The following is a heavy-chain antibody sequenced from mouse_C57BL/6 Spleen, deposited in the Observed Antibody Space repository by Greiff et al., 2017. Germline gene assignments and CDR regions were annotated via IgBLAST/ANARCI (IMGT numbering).Heavy chain of an antibody. V-gene: IGHV1-26*01. CDR1: GYTFTDYY. CDR2: INPNNGGT. CDR3: GIGVRRPAWFAY. D-gene: IGHD2-14*01. J-gene: IGHJ3*01. Sequence: VQLQQSGPELVKPGASVKISCKASGYTFTDYYMNWVKQSHGKSLEWIGDINPNNGGTSYNQQFKGKVTLTVDKSSITAYMELRSLTSEDSAVYYCGIGVRRPAWFAYWGQGTLVTVAA.